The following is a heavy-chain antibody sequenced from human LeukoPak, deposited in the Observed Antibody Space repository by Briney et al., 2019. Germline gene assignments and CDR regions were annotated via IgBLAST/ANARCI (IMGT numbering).Heavy chain of an antibody. V-gene: IGHV1-8*01. J-gene: IGHJ4*02. CDR2: MNPNSGNT. CDR1: GYTFTSYD. Sequence: ASVKVSCKASGYTFTSYDINWVRQATGQGLEWMGWMNPNSGNTGYAQKFQGRVTMTRNTSISTAYMELSRLRSEDTAVYYCARGEYYDSSGYVGFDYWGQGTLVTVSS. D-gene: IGHD3-22*01. CDR3: ARGEYYDSSGYVGFDY.